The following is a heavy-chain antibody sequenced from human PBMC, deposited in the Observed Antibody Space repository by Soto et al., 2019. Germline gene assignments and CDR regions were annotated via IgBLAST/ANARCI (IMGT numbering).Heavy chain of an antibody. D-gene: IGHD1-1*01. V-gene: IGHV3-23*01. CDR3: AKGARTGTTLFAYYYYGMDV. J-gene: IGHJ6*02. CDR2: ISGSGGST. Sequence: GGSLRLSCAASGFTFSSYAMSWVRQAPGKGLEWVSAISGSGGSTYYADSVKGRFTISRDNSKNTLYLQMNSLRAEDTAVYYCAKGARTGTTLFAYYYYGMDVWGQGTTVTVSS. CDR1: GFTFSSYA.